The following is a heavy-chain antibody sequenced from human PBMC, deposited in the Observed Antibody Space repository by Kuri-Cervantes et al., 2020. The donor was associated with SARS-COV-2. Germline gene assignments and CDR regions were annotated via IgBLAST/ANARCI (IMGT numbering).Heavy chain of an antibody. CDR3: ARDAGYDFWSGYNYHPYYGMDV. CDR2: ISSNGGST. D-gene: IGHD3-3*01. CDR1: GFTFSSYA. Sequence: GGSLRLSCSASGFTFSSYAMHWVRQAPGKGLEYVSAISSNGGSTYYADSVKGRFTISRDNSKNTLYLQMSSLRAEDTAVYYCARDAGYDFWSGYNYHPYYGMDVWGQGTTVTVSS. J-gene: IGHJ6*02. V-gene: IGHV3-64D*06.